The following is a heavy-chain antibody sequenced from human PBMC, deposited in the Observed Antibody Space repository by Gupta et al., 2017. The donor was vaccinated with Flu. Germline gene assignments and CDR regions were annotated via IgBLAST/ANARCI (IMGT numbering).Heavy chain of an antibody. CDR3: ARDRDGAEKWLAP. D-gene: IGHD1-26*01. CDR1: GFTFSSYW. V-gene: IGHV3-74*01. CDR2: INSDGSRT. Sequence: ELQLVESGLGLVQPGGSLRLSCEASGFTFSSYWMHWVSQAPGKGLGGVSSINSDGSRTSDADAVKGRFTISRDNAKKTLYLQMKSVRAGDTDVYYFARDRDGAEKWLAPGGQGTMVTVSS. J-gene: IGHJ5*02.